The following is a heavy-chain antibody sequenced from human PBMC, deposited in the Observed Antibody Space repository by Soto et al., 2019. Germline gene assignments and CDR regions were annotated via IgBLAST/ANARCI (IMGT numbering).Heavy chain of an antibody. CDR1: GGSISSSSYY. CDR3: ARGDYDYVWGSSIDY. D-gene: IGHD3-16*01. Sequence: PSETLSLTCTVSGGSISSSSYYWGWIRQPPGKGLEWIGSIYYSGSTYYNPSLKSRVTISVDTSKNQFSLKLSSVTAADTAVYYCARGDYDYVWGSSIDYWGQGTLVTVSS. CDR2: IYYSGST. J-gene: IGHJ4*02. V-gene: IGHV4-39*01.